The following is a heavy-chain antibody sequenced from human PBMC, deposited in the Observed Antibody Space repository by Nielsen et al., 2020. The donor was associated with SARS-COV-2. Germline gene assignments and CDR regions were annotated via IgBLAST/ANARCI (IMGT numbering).Heavy chain of an antibody. Sequence: ESLKISCAASGFTFSRYGMHWIRQPPGKGLEWIGYIYYSGSTNYNPSLKSRVTISVDTSKNQFSLKLSSVTAADTAVYYCARDVYSYGYYYGMDVWGQGTTVTVSS. J-gene: IGHJ6*02. D-gene: IGHD5-18*01. V-gene: IGHV4-59*01. CDR3: ARDVYSYGYYYGMDV. CDR1: GFTFSRYG. CDR2: IYYSGST.